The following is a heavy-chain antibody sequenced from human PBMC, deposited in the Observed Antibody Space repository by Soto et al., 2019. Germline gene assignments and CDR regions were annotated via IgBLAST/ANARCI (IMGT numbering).Heavy chain of an antibody. V-gene: IGHV3-23*01. Sequence: GGSLRLSCAASVFTFSSYAMSWVRQAPGKGLEWVSAISGSGGSTYYADSVKGRFTISRDNSKNTLYLQMNSLRAEDTAVYYCAKGHGYYDFWSGYYTEYYGMDVWGQGTTVTVSS. CDR3: AKGHGYYDFWSGYYTEYYGMDV. CDR1: VFTFSSYA. J-gene: IGHJ6*02. D-gene: IGHD3-3*01. CDR2: ISGSGGST.